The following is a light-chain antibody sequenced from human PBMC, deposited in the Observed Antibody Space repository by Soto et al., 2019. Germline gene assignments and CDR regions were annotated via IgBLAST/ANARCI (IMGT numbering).Light chain of an antibody. CDR2: DTS. V-gene: IGLV7-46*01. CDR1: TGAVTSNHH. CDR3: LLSYNAARV. J-gene: IGLJ2*01. Sequence: QAVVTQEHSLTVSPGGTVTLTCGSSTGAVTSNHHPYWFQQKAGQAPRTLIYDTSNKHSCTPARFSGSLLGDKAALTLSGAQFEDEAQYYCLLSYNAARVFGGGTKLTVL.